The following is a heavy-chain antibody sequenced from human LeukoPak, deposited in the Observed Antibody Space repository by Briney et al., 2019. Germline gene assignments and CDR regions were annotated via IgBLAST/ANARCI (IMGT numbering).Heavy chain of an antibody. V-gene: IGHV3-11*01. CDR1: GFTFSDYY. CDR2: ISSSGSTT. Sequence: GGSLRLSCAASGFTFSDYYMSWIRQAPGKGLEWVSYISSSGSTTYYADSVKGRFTISRDNAKNSLYLQMNSLRAEDTAVYYCLRDSSGYYYAEYFQHWGQGTLVTVSS. D-gene: IGHD3-22*01. J-gene: IGHJ1*01. CDR3: LRDSSGYYYAEYFQH.